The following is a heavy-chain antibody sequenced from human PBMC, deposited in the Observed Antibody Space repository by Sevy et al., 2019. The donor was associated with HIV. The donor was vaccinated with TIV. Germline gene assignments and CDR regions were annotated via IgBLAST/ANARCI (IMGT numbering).Heavy chain of an antibody. V-gene: IGHV3-23*01. D-gene: IGHD2-2*01. CDR3: AKDLSYTDIVVVPAAMANWFDP. J-gene: IGHJ5*02. CDR2: ISGSGGST. CDR1: GFTFSSYA. Sequence: GGSLRHSCAASGFTFSSYAMSWVRQAPGKGLEWVSAISGSGGSTYYADSVKGRFTISRDNSKNTLYLQMNSLRAEDTAVYYCAKDLSYTDIVVVPAAMANWFDPWGQGTLVTVSS.